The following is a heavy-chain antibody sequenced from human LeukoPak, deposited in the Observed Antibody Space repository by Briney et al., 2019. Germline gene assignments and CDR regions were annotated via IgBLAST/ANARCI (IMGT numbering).Heavy chain of an antibody. D-gene: IGHD3-10*01. V-gene: IGHV3-48*03. CDR1: GFTFSSYE. Sequence: PGGSLRLSCAASGFTFSSYEMNWVRQAPGKGLEWVSYISSSGSTIYYADSVKGRFTISRDNAKNSLYLQMNSLRAEDTAVYYCARERFGVRGENDYWGQGTLVTVSS. J-gene: IGHJ4*02. CDR2: ISSSGSTI. CDR3: ARERFGVRGENDY.